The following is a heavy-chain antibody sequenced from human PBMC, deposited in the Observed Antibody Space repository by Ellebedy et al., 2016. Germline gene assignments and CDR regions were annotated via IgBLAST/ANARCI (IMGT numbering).Heavy chain of an antibody. V-gene: IGHV4-39*07. D-gene: IGHD6-19*01. J-gene: IGHJ4*02. CDR3: ARDRSSGWFTSFDY. Sequence: SETLSLTXTVSGGSISSSSYYWGWIRQPPGKGLEWIGSIYYSGSTYYNPSLKSRVTISVDTSKNQFSLKLSSVTAADTAVYYCARDRSSGWFTSFDYWGQGTLVTVSS. CDR1: GGSISSSSYY. CDR2: IYYSGST.